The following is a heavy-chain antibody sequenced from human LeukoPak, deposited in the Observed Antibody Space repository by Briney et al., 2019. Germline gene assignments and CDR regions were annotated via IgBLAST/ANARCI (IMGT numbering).Heavy chain of an antibody. V-gene: IGHV4-4*07. D-gene: IGHD6-19*01. CDR2: ISTSGST. J-gene: IGHJ2*01. Sequence: PSETLSLTCTASGCTISSYYRSWIRQPPGKGLEWIARISTSGSTNYNPSLKSRVTMSVDTSMNQFSLKLSSVTAADTAVYYCAGDHQSSGWSYWYFDLWGRGTLVTVSS. CDR3: AGDHQSSGWSYWYFDL. CDR1: GCTISSYY.